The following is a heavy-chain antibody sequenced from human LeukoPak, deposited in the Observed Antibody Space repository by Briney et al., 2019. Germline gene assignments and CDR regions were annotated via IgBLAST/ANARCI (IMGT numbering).Heavy chain of an antibody. CDR2: IYYSGST. J-gene: IGHJ5*01. D-gene: IGHD2-2*01. CDR3: ARHRAACGSTTCYLAWFDS. Sequence: SETLSLTCTVSGGSINSTSYYWGWIRQPPGKGLEWIGSIYYSGSTYYNPSLKSRLTISVDTSKNQFSLKLSSVTAADTAVYYCARHRAACGSTTCYLAWFDSWGQGTLVTVSS. CDR1: GGSINSTSYY. V-gene: IGHV4-39*01.